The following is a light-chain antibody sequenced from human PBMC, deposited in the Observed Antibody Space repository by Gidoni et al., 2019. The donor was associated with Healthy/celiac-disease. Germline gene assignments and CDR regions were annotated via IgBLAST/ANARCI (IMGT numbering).Light chain of an antibody. CDR3: QQSYRTPRT. CDR1: QSSSSY. CDR2: AAS. V-gene: IGKV1-39*01. Sequence: IQMTQSPSSLSASVGYRVTITCRARQSSSSYLNWYQQKPGKAPKLLIYAASSLQSGVPSRFSGRGSGKDFTLTSSSLQPEDGATYYCQQSYRTPRTFGQGTKVEIK. J-gene: IGKJ1*01.